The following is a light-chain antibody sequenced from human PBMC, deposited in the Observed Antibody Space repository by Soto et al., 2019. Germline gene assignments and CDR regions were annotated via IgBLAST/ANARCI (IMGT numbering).Light chain of an antibody. J-gene: IGKJ4*01. CDR1: ESVGTY. CDR3: QQRRNWLT. V-gene: IGKV3-11*01. CDR2: DAS. Sequence: EIVLTQSPVILSLSPGERATLSCRASESVGTYLAWYQQRSGQAPRLLIYDASNRATGVPARFSGSGSGTDFTITISSLEPEDFAVYYCQQRRNWLTFGGGTKVEIK.